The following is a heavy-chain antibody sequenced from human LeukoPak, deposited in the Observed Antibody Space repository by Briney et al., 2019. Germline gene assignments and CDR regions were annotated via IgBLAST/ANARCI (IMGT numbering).Heavy chain of an antibody. Sequence: ASVTVSCKASGYTFTRSDINWVRQATGQGLEWMGWMNPNSGNTGYAQKFQGRVTMTRNTSISTAYMELSSLRSEDTAVYYCARKSGSDRDYYDHYMDVWGKGTTVTISS. CDR3: ARKSGSDRDYYDHYMDV. V-gene: IGHV1-8*01. CDR2: MNPNSGNT. D-gene: IGHD1-26*01. CDR1: GYTFTRSD. J-gene: IGHJ6*03.